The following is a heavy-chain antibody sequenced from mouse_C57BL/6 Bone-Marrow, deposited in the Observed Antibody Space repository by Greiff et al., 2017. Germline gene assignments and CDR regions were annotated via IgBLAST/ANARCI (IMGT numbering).Heavy chain of an antibody. V-gene: IGHV1-81*01. CDR2: IYPRSGNT. CDR1: GYTFTSYG. J-gene: IGHJ3*01. CDR3: AREAY. Sequence: QVQLQQSGAELARPGASVKLSCKASGYTFTSYGISWVKQRTGQGLEWIGEIYPRSGNTYYNEKFKGKATLPADKSSSTAYMELRSLTSEDSAVYFCAREAYWGQGTLVTVSA.